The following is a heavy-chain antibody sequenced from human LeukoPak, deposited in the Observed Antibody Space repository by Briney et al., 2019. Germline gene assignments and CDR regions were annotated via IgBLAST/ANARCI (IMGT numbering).Heavy chain of an antibody. CDR2: ISYDGSNK. CDR3: ARVPSRLTIRSADYFDY. Sequence: GRSLRLSCAASGFTFSSYAMHWVRQAPGKGLEWVAVISYDGSNKYYADSVKGRFTISRDNSKNTPYLQMNSLRAEDTAVYYCARVPSRLTIRSADYFDYWGQGTLVTVSS. D-gene: IGHD3-3*01. J-gene: IGHJ4*02. CDR1: GFTFSSYA. V-gene: IGHV3-30*04.